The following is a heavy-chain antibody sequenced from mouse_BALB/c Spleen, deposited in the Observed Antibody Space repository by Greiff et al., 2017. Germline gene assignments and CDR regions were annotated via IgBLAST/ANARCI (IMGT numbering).Heavy chain of an antibody. Sequence: VKLMESGPGLVAPSQSLSITCTVSGFSLTSYGVHWVRQPPGKGLEWLGVIWAGGSTNYNSALMSRLSISKDNSKSQVFLKMNSLQTDDTAMYYCARDQGYYRRVWFAYWGQGTLVTVSA. CDR3: ARDQGYYRRVWFAY. D-gene: IGHD2-12*01. J-gene: IGHJ3*01. CDR2: IWAGGST. V-gene: IGHV2-9*02. CDR1: GFSLTSYG.